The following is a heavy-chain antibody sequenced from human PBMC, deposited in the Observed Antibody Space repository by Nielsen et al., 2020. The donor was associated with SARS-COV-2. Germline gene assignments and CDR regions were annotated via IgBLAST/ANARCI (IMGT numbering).Heavy chain of an antibody. CDR2: IYPGDSDT. V-gene: IGHV5-51*01. J-gene: IGHJ4*02. CDR3: ARQALGRDGYINPDF. Sequence: GESLKISRKGSGYSFTSYWIGWVRQMPGKGLEWMGIIYPGDSDTRYSPSFQGQVTISADKSISTAYLHWSSLKASDTAMYYCARQALGRDGYINPDFWGQGTLVTVSS. D-gene: IGHD5-24*01. CDR1: GYSFTSYW.